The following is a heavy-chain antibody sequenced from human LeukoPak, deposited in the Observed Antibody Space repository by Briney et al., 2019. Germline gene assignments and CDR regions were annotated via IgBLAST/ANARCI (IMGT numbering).Heavy chain of an antibody. Sequence: PWGSLRLSCAASGFTVSSNFMSWVRQAPGKGLEWVSVIYSGGSTYYADSVKGRFTISRGNSKNTLYLQMNSLRVEDTAVYYCALGLVTDYWGQGTLVTVSS. CDR2: IYSGGST. J-gene: IGHJ4*02. D-gene: IGHD3-9*01. CDR3: ALGLVTDY. CDR1: GFTVSSNF. V-gene: IGHV3-66*01.